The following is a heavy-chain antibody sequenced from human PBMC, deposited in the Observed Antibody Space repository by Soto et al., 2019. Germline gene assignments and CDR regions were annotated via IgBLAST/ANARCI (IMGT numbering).Heavy chain of an antibody. Sequence: ASVKVSCKASGYPFTSYGISWVRQAPGQGLEWMGWISAYKGHTNYAQTLQGRVTMTIETSTSTAYMELRSLRSDDTAVYYCARVPRLAYYYDSSGYYFSPYYFDYWGQG. CDR3: ARVPRLAYYYDSSGYYFSPYYFDY. J-gene: IGHJ4*02. CDR1: GYPFTSYG. V-gene: IGHV1-18*01. CDR2: ISAYKGHT. D-gene: IGHD3-22*01.